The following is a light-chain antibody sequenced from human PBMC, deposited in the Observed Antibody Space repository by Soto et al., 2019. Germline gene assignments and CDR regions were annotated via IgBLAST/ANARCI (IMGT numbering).Light chain of an antibody. Sequence: EIQVTPSPSTLSASVGDRVTMTCRASQNIIRWLAWYQQKPGKAPRLLIYDASSLESGVPSRFSGSGSGTEFTLTISSLQPDDFATYYCQQYNTYSVTFGGGTKVDIK. CDR3: QQYNTYSVT. CDR1: QNIIRW. V-gene: IGKV1-5*01. CDR2: DAS. J-gene: IGKJ4*01.